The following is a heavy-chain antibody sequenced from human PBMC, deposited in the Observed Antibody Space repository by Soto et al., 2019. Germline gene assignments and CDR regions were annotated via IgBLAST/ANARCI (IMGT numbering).Heavy chain of an antibody. J-gene: IGHJ1*01. V-gene: IGHV3-23*01. CDR2: ISGGGDDT. CDR3: AIRLYCSGTRCYSIYFDH. CDR1: GFTFSDYT. D-gene: IGHD2-15*01. Sequence: EVQLLESGGDLVQPGGSLRLSCAASGFTFSDYTMTWVRQAPGKGLAWVSSISGGGDDTYYADYVKGRFTISRDNSKSTVYLRLNSLRGEDTAVYYCAIRLYCSGTRCYSIYFDHGGRGTLVTVSS.